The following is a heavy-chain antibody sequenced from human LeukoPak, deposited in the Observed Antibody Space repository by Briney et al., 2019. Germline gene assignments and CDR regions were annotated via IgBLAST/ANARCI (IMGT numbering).Heavy chain of an antibody. J-gene: IGHJ4*02. CDR3: ARHGNHVGGIQLWLSLDY. V-gene: IGHV4-59*08. CDR1: GGSISSFC. Sequence: PSETLSLSCTVAGGSISSFCWSWIRQPPGKGLEWIGYISYIGSTNYNPSLKSRVTISVDTSKNQFSLKLSSVTAADTAVYYCARHGNHVGGIQLWLSLDYWGQGTLVTVSS. CDR2: ISYIGST. D-gene: IGHD5-18*01.